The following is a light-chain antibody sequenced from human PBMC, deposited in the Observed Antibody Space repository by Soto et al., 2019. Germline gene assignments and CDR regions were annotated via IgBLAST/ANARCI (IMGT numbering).Light chain of an antibody. J-gene: IGLJ2*01. CDR3: NSYTSSSTVV. CDR2: EVS. V-gene: IGLV2-14*01. CDR1: SSDVGGYNY. Sequence: QSALTQPASVSGSPGQSITISCTGTSSDVGGYNYVSWYQHHPGKAPKLIIYEVSDRPPGVSNRFSGSKSGNTASLTSSGLQAEDEADYYGNSYTSSSTVVFGGGTKVTVL.